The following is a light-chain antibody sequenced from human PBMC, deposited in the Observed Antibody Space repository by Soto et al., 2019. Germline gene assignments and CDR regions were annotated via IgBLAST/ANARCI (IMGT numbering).Light chain of an antibody. CDR3: QQYHTWPIT. V-gene: IGKV3-15*01. Sequence: EIVMTQSPATLSGCPGERATLSCRASQSVSSNLAWYQQKPGQAPRLLIYGASTRATGIPARISGSGSGTEFTLPISRMEPEDCAIYYCQQYHTWPITFGGGTKVDIK. CDR2: GAS. CDR1: QSVSSN. J-gene: IGKJ4*01.